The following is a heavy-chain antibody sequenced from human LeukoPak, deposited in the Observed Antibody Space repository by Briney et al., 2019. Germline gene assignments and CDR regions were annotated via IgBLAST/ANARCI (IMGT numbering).Heavy chain of an antibody. CDR1: GFTFSSYS. D-gene: IGHD2-15*01. J-gene: IGHJ4*02. V-gene: IGHV3-48*04. Sequence: GGSLRLSCAASGFTFSSYSMNWVRQAPGKGLEWVSYISSRSATIYYADSVKGRFTISRDNAKNSLYLQMNSLRAEDTAVYYCARWTCSGGSCYSDPHYWGQGTLVTVSS. CDR3: ARWTCSGGSCYSDPHY. CDR2: ISSRSATI.